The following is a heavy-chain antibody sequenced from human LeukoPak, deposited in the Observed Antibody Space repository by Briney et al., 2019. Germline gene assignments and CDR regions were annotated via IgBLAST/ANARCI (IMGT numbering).Heavy chain of an antibody. CDR3: AREDSSGLYAMDV. Sequence: ASVKVSCKASGCTFTSYDINWVRQATGQGREWMGWMNPNRANTGYAQKFQGRVTMTRNTSISTAYMELSTLRSEDTAVYYCAREDSSGLYAMDVWGQGTTVTVSS. V-gene: IGHV1-8*01. CDR2: MNPNRANT. J-gene: IGHJ6*02. D-gene: IGHD6-19*01. CDR1: GCTFTSYD.